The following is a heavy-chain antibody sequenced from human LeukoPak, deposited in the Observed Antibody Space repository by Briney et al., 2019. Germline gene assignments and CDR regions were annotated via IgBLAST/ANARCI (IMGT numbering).Heavy chain of an antibody. Sequence: GGSLRLSCSASGFTFSNFAMSWVRQAPGKGLEWVSAVSSDGINTYYTDSLKGRFTISRDNSKNTVFLQMHSLTAEDTAVYYCAKPFGFLEWLYGGYFDYWGQGTLVTVS. CDR1: GFTFSNFA. CDR3: AKPFGFLEWLYGGYFDY. V-gene: IGHV3-23*01. J-gene: IGHJ4*02. D-gene: IGHD3-3*01. CDR2: VSSDGINT.